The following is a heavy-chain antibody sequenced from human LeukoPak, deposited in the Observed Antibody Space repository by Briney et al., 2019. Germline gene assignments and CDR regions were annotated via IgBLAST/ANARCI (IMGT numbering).Heavy chain of an antibody. CDR3: AGGMGVGSGNIVNYGMAV. V-gene: IGHV3-33*01. CDR1: GFTFSSYG. CDR2: IWYGGTNK. D-gene: IGHD3-10*01. Sequence: GGSLRLSCAASGFTFSSYGMHWVRQAPGKGLEWVAAIWYGGTNKYYADSVKGRFTISRDNSKNTLYLQMNSLRAEDTAFYYCAGGMGVGSGNIVNYGMAVWGQGTTVTVSS. J-gene: IGHJ6*02.